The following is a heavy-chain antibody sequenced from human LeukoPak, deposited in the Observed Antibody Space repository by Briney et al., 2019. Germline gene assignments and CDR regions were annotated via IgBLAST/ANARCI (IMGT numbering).Heavy chain of an antibody. Sequence: GGSLRLSCAASGFTLSSNYMSWVRQAPGKGLEWVSVIYSGGSTYYADSVKGRFTISRDNSKNTLYLQMNSLRAEDTAVYYCARGNFDDFWSGYYPADYYMDVWGKGTTVTVSS. CDR2: IYSGGST. V-gene: IGHV3-53*01. CDR1: GFTLSSNY. D-gene: IGHD3-3*01. CDR3: ARGNFDDFWSGYYPADYYMDV. J-gene: IGHJ6*03.